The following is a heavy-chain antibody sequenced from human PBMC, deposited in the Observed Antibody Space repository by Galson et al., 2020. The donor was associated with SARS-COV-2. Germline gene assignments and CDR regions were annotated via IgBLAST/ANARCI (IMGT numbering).Heavy chain of an antibody. CDR3: ARVERGYCSSTSCYIPGYYYYMDV. Sequence: GGSLKLSCAASGFTFSDYYMSWIRQAPGKGLEWVSYISSSSSYTNYADSVKGRSTISRDNAKNSLYLQMNSLRAEDTAVYYCARVERGYCSSTSCYIPGYYYYMDVWGKGTTVTVSS. D-gene: IGHD2-2*02. J-gene: IGHJ6*03. V-gene: IGHV3-11*05. CDR1: GFTFSDYY. CDR2: ISSSSSYT.